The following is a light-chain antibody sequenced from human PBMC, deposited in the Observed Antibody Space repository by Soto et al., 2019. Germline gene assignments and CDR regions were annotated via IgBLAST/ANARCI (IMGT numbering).Light chain of an antibody. CDR2: LNSDGSH. J-gene: IGLJ1*01. CDR3: QTWGTGPFV. Sequence: QAVLTQSPSASASLGASVKLTCTLSSGHSSYAIAWHQQQPEKGPRYLMKLNSDGSHSKGDGIPDRFSGSSSGAERYLTISSLQSEDEADYYCQTWGTGPFVFGTGTKLPS. CDR1: SGHSSYA. V-gene: IGLV4-69*01.